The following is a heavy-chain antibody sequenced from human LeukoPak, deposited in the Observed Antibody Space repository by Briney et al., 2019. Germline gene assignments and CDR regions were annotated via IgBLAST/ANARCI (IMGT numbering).Heavy chain of an antibody. CDR1: GGSISSYY. D-gene: IGHD6-19*01. CDR3: ARRYSSGWYLRRYFDY. Sequence: SETLSLTCTVSGGSISSYYWRWVRQPAGKGLEWIGRIYTSGSTNYNPSLKSRVTMSVDTSKNQFSLKLSSVTAADTAVYYCARRYSSGWYLRRYFDYWGQGTLVTVSS. CDR2: IYTSGST. V-gene: IGHV4-4*07. J-gene: IGHJ4*02.